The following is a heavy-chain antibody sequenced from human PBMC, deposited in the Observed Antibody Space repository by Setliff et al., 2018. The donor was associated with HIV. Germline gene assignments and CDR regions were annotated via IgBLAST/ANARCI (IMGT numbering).Heavy chain of an antibody. D-gene: IGHD3-22*01. J-gene: IGHJ6*02. CDR2: TYYGGST. Sequence: SETLSLTCTVSGVSITSYYWSWVRQVPGKGLEWIGNTYYGGSTDYNIYNPSLRSRVTISVDIYRKQLSLNLKSVTTADTAVYYCARHLTYDTTDSLSGYGLDVWGQGTTVTVSS. CDR3: ARHLTYDTTDSLSGYGLDV. V-gene: IGHV4-59*01. CDR1: GVSITSYY.